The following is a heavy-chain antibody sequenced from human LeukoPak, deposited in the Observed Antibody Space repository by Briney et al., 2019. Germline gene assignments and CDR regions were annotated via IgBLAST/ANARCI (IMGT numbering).Heavy chain of an antibody. J-gene: IGHJ3*02. V-gene: IGHV4-59*12. CDR2: IYYSGST. CDR3: AREDDPYAFDI. CDR1: GGSISSYY. D-gene: IGHD1-1*01. Sequence: SETLSLTCTVSGGSISSYYWSWIRQPPGKGLAWIGYIYYSGSTNYNPSLKSRVTISVDTSKNQFSLKLSSVTAADTAVYYCAREDDPYAFDIWGQGTMVTVSS.